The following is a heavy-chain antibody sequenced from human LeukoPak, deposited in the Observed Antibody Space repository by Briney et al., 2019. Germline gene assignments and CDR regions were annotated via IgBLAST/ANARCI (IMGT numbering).Heavy chain of an antibody. CDR2: ISSTGNPR. CDR3: AKDSYGSGLNWFDP. V-gene: IGHV3-48*01. J-gene: IGHJ5*02. D-gene: IGHD3-10*01. Sequence: GGSLRLSCTASGLTFSDYSMNWVRQAPGKGLEWVSYISSTGNPRHYAESVEGRFTISRDNAKNSLYLQMNSLRAEDTAVYYCAKDSYGSGLNWFDPWGQGTLVTVSS. CDR1: GLTFSDYS.